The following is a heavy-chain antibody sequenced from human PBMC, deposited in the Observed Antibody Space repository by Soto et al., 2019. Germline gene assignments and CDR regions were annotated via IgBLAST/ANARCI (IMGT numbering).Heavy chain of an antibody. D-gene: IGHD3-16*01. CDR3: AKDRLGGGLDY. Sequence: EVQLLQSGGGLVQPGGSLRLSCAASGFIFSNYAMNWVRQAPGKGLEWVSIVTSRGDTTYYADSVKGRFTISRDNSKNTLYLQVNSRTDEDTAVYYCAKDRLGGGLDYWGQGTLVSVSS. J-gene: IGHJ4*02. CDR1: GFIFSNYA. CDR2: VTSRGDTT. V-gene: IGHV3-23*01.